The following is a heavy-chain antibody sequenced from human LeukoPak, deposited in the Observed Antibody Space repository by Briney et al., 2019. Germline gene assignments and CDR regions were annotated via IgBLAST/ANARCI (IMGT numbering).Heavy chain of an antibody. D-gene: IGHD6-19*01. V-gene: IGHV3-30-3*01. CDR1: GLTFSSFA. J-gene: IGHJ4*02. CDR2: MSSDGSRK. CDR3: AIDWMWLMDY. Sequence: GRSLRLSCEASGLTFSSFAMHWVRQAPGKGLEWVAVMSSDGSRKYYADPVKGRFTISRDNSKKTLDLQMNSLRTEDTAVYDCAIDWMWLMDYWGQGTLVTVSS.